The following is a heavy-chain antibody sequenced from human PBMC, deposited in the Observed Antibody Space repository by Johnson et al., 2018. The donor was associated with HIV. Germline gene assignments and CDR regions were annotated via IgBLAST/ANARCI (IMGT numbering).Heavy chain of an antibody. CDR2: ISYDGSNK. J-gene: IGHJ3*02. CDR3: AKVRGDFWSGYYGGLNDAFDI. Sequence: QVQLVESGGGVVQPGRSLRLSCAASGFSLSSYAMHWVRQAPGKGLEWVAVISYDGSNKYYADSVKGRFTISRDNSKNTLYLQMNSLRAEDTAVYYCAKVRGDFWSGYYGGLNDAFDIWGQGTMVTVSS. CDR1: GFSLSSYA. V-gene: IGHV3-30*04. D-gene: IGHD3-3*01.